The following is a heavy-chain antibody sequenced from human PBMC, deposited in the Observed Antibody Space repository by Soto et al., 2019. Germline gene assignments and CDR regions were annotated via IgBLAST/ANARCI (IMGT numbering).Heavy chain of an antibody. CDR1: GDSVPSNSAA. D-gene: IGHD1-26*01. CDR2: TYYRSKWYN. Sequence: SQTLSLTCAISGDSVPSNSAACNWIRQSPSRGLEWLGRTYYRSKWYNDYAVSVKSRITINPDTSKNQFSLQLNSVTPEDTAVYYCARDLPVGGYAPYNWFDAWGQGTLVTVSS. CDR3: ARDLPVGGYAPYNWFDA. V-gene: IGHV6-1*01. J-gene: IGHJ5*02.